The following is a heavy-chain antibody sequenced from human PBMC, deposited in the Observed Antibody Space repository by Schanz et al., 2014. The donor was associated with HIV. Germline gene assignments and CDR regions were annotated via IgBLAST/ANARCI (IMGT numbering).Heavy chain of an antibody. D-gene: IGHD2-15*01. Sequence: QVQLVESGGGVVQPGRSLRLSCAASGFTFSNYGMNWVRQAPGKGLEWVAVISYDGSNKYYADSLKGRFTISRDNSKNTLYLQMNSLRAEDTAVYYCARVVGGGFDYWGQGTLVTVSS. CDR2: ISYDGSNK. V-gene: IGHV3-30*03. J-gene: IGHJ4*02. CDR1: GFTFSNYG. CDR3: ARVVGGGFDY.